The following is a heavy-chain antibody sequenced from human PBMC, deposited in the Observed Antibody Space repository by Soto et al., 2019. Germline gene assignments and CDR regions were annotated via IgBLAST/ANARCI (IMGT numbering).Heavy chain of an antibody. CDR1: GGSISSYY. V-gene: IGHV4-59*01. CDR2: IYYSGRT. CDR3: ARAYGDYVFDY. D-gene: IGHD4-17*01. Sequence: QVQLQESGPGLVKPSETLSLTCTVSGGSISSYYWSWIRQPPGKGLEWIGYIYYSGRTNYNPTLKXRXTXSXXTSKNQFSLKLSSVTAADTDVYYCARAYGDYVFDYWGQGTLVTVSS. J-gene: IGHJ4*02.